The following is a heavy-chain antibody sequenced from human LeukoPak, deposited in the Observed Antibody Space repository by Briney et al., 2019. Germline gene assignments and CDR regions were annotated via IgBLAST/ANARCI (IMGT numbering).Heavy chain of an antibody. J-gene: IGHJ4*02. D-gene: IGHD3-22*01. CDR1: GFTFSSYS. Sequence: GGSLRLSCAASGFTFSSYSMNWVRQAPGKGLEWVSSISSSSSYIYYADSAKGRFTISRDNAKNSLYLQMNSLRAEDTAVYYCARDVRMDYYDSSGHFDYWGQGTLVTVSS. V-gene: IGHV3-21*01. CDR2: ISSSSSYI. CDR3: ARDVRMDYYDSSGHFDY.